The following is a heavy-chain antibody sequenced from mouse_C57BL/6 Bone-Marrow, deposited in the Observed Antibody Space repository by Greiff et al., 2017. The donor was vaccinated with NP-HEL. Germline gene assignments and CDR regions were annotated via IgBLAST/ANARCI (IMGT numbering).Heavy chain of an antibody. CDR1: GYTFTSYW. Sequence: QVQLQQPGAELVKPGASVKMSCKASGYTFTSYWITWVKQRPGQGLEWIGDIYPGSGSTNYNEKFKSKATLTVDTSSSTAYMQLSSLTSEDSAVYYCARVGLRLPYFDYWGQGTTLTVSS. V-gene: IGHV1-55*01. J-gene: IGHJ2*01. CDR2: IYPGSGST. CDR3: ARVGLRLPYFDY. D-gene: IGHD3-2*02.